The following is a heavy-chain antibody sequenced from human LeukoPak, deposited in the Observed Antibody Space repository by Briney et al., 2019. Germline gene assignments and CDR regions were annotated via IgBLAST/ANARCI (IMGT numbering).Heavy chain of an antibody. V-gene: IGHV3-66*01. J-gene: IGHJ4*02. CDR1: GFTVSTKY. CDR2: IYSGGST. D-gene: IGHD5-24*01. Sequence: QSGGSLRLSCAASGFTVSTKYMSWVRQAPGKGLEWVSVIYSGGSTEYADSVKGRFTISRDNSKNTLYLQMNSLRAEDTAVYYCARGMATTGVLDYWGQGTLVTVSS. CDR3: ARGMATTGVLDY.